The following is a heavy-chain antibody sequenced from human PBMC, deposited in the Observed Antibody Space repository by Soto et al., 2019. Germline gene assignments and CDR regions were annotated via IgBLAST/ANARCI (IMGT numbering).Heavy chain of an antibody. CDR2: ISAYNGNT. V-gene: IGHV1-18*01. CDR3: ARVRMRLTYYYDSSGYYYYYYGMDV. Sequence: ASVKVSCKASGYTFTNYGINWVRQAPGQGLEWMGWISAYNGNTNYAQKLQGRVTMTTDTSTTTAYMELRSLRSDDSAVYYCARVRMRLTYYYDSSGYYYYYYGMDVWGQGTTVTVSS. CDR1: GYTFTNYG. J-gene: IGHJ6*02. D-gene: IGHD3-22*01.